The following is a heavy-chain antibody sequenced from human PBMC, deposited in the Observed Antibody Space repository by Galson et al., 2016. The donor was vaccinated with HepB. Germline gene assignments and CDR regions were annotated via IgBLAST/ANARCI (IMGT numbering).Heavy chain of an antibody. CDR2: IRSQGYGGTT. CDR3: ARPLFGGDCFIPAYYFDY. CDR1: GFSFGDYG. J-gene: IGHJ4*02. V-gene: IGHV3-49*03. D-gene: IGHD2-21*02. Sequence: SLRLSCAASGFSFGDYGMSWFRQAPGKGLEWVGFIRSQGYGGTTEYAASVKGRFTISRDDSKSIAYLQMNSLKTEDTAVYYCARPLFGGDCFIPAYYFDYWGQGTLVTVSS.